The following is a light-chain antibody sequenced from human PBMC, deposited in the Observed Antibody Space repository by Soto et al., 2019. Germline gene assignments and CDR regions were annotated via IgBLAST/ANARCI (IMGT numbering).Light chain of an antibody. CDR3: QQYGSSPYT. J-gene: IGKJ2*01. Sequence: SVLTQSPGTLSLSPVERVTLSCRASQSVSNSYLAWYQQKPGQAPRLLIFGASSRATGIPDRFSGSGSGTALTLTISRLEPEHSAVYYCQQYGSSPYTFGQVTKVEI. V-gene: IGKV3-20*01. CDR2: GAS. CDR1: QSVSNSY.